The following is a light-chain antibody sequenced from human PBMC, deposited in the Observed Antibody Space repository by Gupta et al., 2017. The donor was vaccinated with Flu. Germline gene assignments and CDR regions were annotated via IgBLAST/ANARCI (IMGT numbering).Light chain of an antibody. CDR2: EVT. Sequence: ALTEPDTMTAAPGQPTAICCPGTSNDVGNYNLVSWYQQHPGNAPHLMIYEVTKRPSGISDRFSGSKSGNTASLTISGLQAEDEAAYYCCSYAGGSSWVFGGGTKVTVL. CDR1: SNDVGNYNL. V-gene: IGLV2-23*02. CDR3: CSYAGGSSWV. J-gene: IGLJ3*02.